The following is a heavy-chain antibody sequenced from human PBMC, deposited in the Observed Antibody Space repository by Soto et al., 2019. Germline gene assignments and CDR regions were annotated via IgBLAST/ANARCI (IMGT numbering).Heavy chain of an antibody. CDR2: IYRTGST. CDR1: GGSFTSNNW. V-gene: IGHV4-4*02. J-gene: IGHJ4*02. D-gene: IGHD1-7*01. Sequence: SATLSLTCAVSGGSFTSNNWWTWVRQPPGQGLEWIGEIYRTGSTNYNPSLESRVTISLDKSEKQISLKVTSLTAADTAVYYCASRDPGTSVDYWGQGTLVTVSS. CDR3: ASRDPGTSVDY.